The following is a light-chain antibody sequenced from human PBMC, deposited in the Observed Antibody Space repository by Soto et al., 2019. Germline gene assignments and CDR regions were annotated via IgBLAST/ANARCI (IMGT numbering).Light chain of an antibody. V-gene: IGLV2-14*01. CDR3: SSYTNINTRACV. CDR2: EVT. J-gene: IGLJ1*01. Sequence: QSVLTQPASVSGSPGQSITISCTGTSGDIGSYNRVSSYQQHPGKAPKLIIYEVTDRPSGVSNRFSGSKSGNTASLTISGLQAEDEAEYYCSSYTNINTRACVFGTGTKVTVL. CDR1: SGDIGSYNR.